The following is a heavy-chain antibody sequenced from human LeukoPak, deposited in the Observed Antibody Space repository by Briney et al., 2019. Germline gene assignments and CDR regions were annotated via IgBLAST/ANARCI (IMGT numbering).Heavy chain of an antibody. CDR3: AITPRTLDY. V-gene: IGHV3-11*01. J-gene: IGHJ4*02. CDR1: GFTFSNYY. Sequence: PGGSLRLSCAASGFTFSNYYMTWIRQAPGKGLEWISYISQSGTDISYADSVKGRFTISRDNAKNSLFLQMNSLRAEDTAVYYCAITPRTLDYWGQGTLVTVSS. D-gene: IGHD1-14*01. CDR2: ISQSGTDI.